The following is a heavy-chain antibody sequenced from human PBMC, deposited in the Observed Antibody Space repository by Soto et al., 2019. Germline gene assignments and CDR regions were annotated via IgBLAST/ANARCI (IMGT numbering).Heavy chain of an antibody. D-gene: IGHD3-3*01. Sequence: SGPTLVNPTQTLTLTCTFSGSSLSTSGVAVGWIRQAPRKAPEWLAFIFWDDDKRYSPSLENRLTITKDTSKNQVVLTMTNMDPVDTATYYCASIFDFWSGYYFSYWGRGTLVTVSS. V-gene: IGHV2-5*02. J-gene: IGHJ4*02. CDR1: GSSLSTSGVA. CDR2: IFWDDDK. CDR3: ASIFDFWSGYYFSY.